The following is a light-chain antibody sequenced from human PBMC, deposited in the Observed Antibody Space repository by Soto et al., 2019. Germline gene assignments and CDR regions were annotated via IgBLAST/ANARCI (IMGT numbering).Light chain of an antibody. V-gene: IGKV3-15*01. Sequence: EIVMTQSPATLSVSPGETATLSCRASQGVSYNLAWYQQKPGQGPGLLIYGAFTRATGIPARFSGSGSGTEFTLTISSLQSEDFAVYYCQQYKNWPPLTFGGGTKVEIK. CDR2: GAF. CDR3: QQYKNWPPLT. CDR1: QGVSYN. J-gene: IGKJ4*01.